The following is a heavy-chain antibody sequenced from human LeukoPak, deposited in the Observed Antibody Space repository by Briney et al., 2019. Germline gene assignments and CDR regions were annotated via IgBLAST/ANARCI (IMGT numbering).Heavy chain of an antibody. J-gene: IGHJ4*02. Sequence: PGGSLRLSCAASGFTFSSYSMNWVRQAPGKGLEWVSSISSSSSYIYYADSVKGRFTISGDNAKNSLYLQMNSLRAEDTAVYYCASYYYDSSGSPSFDYWGQGTLVTVSS. CDR1: GFTFSSYS. CDR3: ASYYYDSSGSPSFDY. CDR2: ISSSSSYI. V-gene: IGHV3-21*01. D-gene: IGHD3-22*01.